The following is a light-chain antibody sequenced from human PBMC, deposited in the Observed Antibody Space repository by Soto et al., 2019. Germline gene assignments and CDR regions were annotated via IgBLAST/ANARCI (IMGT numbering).Light chain of an antibody. CDR3: QTWGSGIVV. CDR1: SGHSNYA. J-gene: IGLJ2*01. V-gene: IGLV4-69*01. Sequence: QPVLTQSPSASASLGASVKLTCTLSSGHSNYAIAWHQQQSEKGPRYLMKLNSDGSHSKWDGIPDRFSGSSSGAERYLTSSSLQSEDEADYFCQTWGSGIVVFGGGTKLTVL. CDR2: LNSDGSH.